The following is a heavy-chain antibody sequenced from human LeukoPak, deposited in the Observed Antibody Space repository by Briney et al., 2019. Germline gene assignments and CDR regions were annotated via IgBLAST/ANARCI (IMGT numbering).Heavy chain of an antibody. V-gene: IGHV4-59*01. CDR1: GGSISSYY. Sequence: PSETLSLTCTVSGGSISSYYWSWIRQPPGKGLEWIGYIYYSGSTNYNPSLKSRVTITVDTSKNQFSLKLSSVTAADTAVYYCARGGSTYYYDSSGYFNWFDPWGQGTLVTVSS. CDR2: IYYSGST. CDR3: ARGGSTYYYDSSGYFNWFDP. D-gene: IGHD3-22*01. J-gene: IGHJ5*02.